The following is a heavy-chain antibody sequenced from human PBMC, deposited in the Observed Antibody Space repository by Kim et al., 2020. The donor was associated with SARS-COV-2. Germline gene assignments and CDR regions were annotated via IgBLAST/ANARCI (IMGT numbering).Heavy chain of an antibody. Sequence: SVKGRFTISRDNAKNSLYLQMNSLRAEDTALYYCAKVLRYFDWTDADFDYWGQGTLVTVSS. CDR3: AKVLRYFDWTDADFDY. D-gene: IGHD3-9*01. V-gene: IGHV3-9*01. J-gene: IGHJ4*02.